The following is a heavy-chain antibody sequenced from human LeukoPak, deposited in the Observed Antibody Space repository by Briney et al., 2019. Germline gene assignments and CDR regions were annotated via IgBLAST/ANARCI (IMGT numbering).Heavy chain of an antibody. CDR1: GGTFSSYA. Sequence: SVKVSCTASGGTFSSYAISWVRQAPGQGLEWMGGIIPIFGTANYAQKFQGRVTITADESTSTAYMELSSLRSEDTAVYYCARAMVYDRVEIGNWFDPWGPGTLVTVSS. D-gene: IGHD2-8*01. CDR3: ARAMVYDRVEIGNWFDP. V-gene: IGHV1-69*13. J-gene: IGHJ5*02. CDR2: IIPIFGTA.